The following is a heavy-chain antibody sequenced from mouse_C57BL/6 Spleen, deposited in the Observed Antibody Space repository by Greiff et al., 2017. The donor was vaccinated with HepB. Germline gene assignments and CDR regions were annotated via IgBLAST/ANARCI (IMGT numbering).Heavy chain of an antibody. Sequence: DVKLQESGPGLAKPSQTLSLTCSVTGYSITSDYWNWIRKFPGNKLEYMGYISYSGSTYYNPSLNSRISITRNTSKNQYNLQLNSVTTEDTATYYCARYSTVVAGYYFDYWGQGTTLTVSS. J-gene: IGHJ2*01. CDR3: ARYSTVVAGYYFDY. V-gene: IGHV3-8*01. D-gene: IGHD1-1*01. CDR2: ISYSGST. CDR1: GYSITSDY.